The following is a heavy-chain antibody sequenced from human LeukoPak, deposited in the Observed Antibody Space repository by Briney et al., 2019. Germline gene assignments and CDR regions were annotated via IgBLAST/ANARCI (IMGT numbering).Heavy chain of an antibody. CDR1: GYNFISYY. Sequence: ASVKVSFKASGYNFISYYMHWVRQAPGQGLEWMGIINPSGGSTSYAQRFQDRVNRTSDTSTSTVYMELSSLKSEDTAVYYCAREDVVLVDAVRYYYYGMDVWGQGTTVTVSS. V-gene: IGHV1-46*01. J-gene: IGHJ6*02. CDR2: INPSGGST. D-gene: IGHD2-8*01. CDR3: AREDVVLVDAVRYYYYGMDV.